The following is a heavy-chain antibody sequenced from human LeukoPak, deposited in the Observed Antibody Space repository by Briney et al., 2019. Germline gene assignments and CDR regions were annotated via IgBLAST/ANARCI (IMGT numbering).Heavy chain of an antibody. CDR2: ISAYNGNT. Sequence: ASVKDSCKASGYSFTTYGITWVRQTPGQGRWWMGQISAYNGNTNYAQKLQGRVTMTTDTSTSTAYMELRSLTSDDAAVYYCARDMIAARPNWFDPWGQGTLVTVSS. CDR3: ARDMIAARPNWFDP. J-gene: IGHJ5*02. CDR1: GYSFTTYG. V-gene: IGHV1-18*01. D-gene: IGHD6-6*01.